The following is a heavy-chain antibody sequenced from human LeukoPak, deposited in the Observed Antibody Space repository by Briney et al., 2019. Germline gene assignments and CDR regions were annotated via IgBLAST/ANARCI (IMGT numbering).Heavy chain of an antibody. J-gene: IGHJ6*02. Sequence: GGSLRLSCAASGFTFRAYWMGCVRQTPGGGLEWVAFIKPDGTLTQCVDSVRGRFSISRDNAQNSLSLQMKSLGVEDTAVYYCVRFGVGYGMDVWGQGTTVTVS. CDR1: GFTFRAYW. CDR2: IKPDGTLT. V-gene: IGHV3-7*01. D-gene: IGHD3-10*01. CDR3: VRFGVGYGMDV.